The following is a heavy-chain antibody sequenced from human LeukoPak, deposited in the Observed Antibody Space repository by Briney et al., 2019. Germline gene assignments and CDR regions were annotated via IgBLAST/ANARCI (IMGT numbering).Heavy chain of an antibody. CDR2: ISAYNGNT. D-gene: IGHD3-10*01. V-gene: IGHV1-18*01. CDR3: ARASPGITMVRGVIITRYYYGMDV. Sequence: ASVKVSCKASGGTFTSYGISWVRQAPGQGLEWMGWISAYNGNTNYAQKLQGRVTMTTDTSTSTAYMELRSLRSDDTAVYYCARASPGITMVRGVIITRYYYGMDVWGQGTTVTVSS. CDR1: GGTFTSYG. J-gene: IGHJ6*02.